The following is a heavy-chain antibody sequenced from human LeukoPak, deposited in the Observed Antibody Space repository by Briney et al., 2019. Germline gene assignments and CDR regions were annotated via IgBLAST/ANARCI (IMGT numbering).Heavy chain of an antibody. V-gene: IGHV1-2*02. CDR3: ARDCGVMDWFDP. D-gene: IGHD2-21*01. Sequence: ASVKVSCKASGYTFTGYYMHWVRQAPGQGLEWMGWINPNSGGTNYAQKFQGRVTMTRDTSISTAYMELSRLRSDDTAVYYCARDCGVMDWFDPWGQGTLVTVSS. J-gene: IGHJ5*02. CDR1: GYTFTGYY. CDR2: INPNSGGT.